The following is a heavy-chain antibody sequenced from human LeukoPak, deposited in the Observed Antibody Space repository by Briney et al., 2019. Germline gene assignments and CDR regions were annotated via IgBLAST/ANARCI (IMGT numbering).Heavy chain of an antibody. V-gene: IGHV3-30*02. CDR2: IRYDETNK. J-gene: IGHJ4*02. CDR1: GLTFSSSG. Sequence: GGSLRLSCAASGLTFSSSGMHWVRQAPGKGLEWVAFIRYDETNKHYADSVKGRFTISRDNSKNTLYLQMYSLRSEDTAVYYCAKGVYGGSSGGFYFDYWGQGALVTVSS. D-gene: IGHD1-26*01. CDR3: AKGVYGGSSGGFYFDY.